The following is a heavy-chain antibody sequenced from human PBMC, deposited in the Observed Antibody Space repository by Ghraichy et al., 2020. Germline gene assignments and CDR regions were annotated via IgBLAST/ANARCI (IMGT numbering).Heavy chain of an antibody. Sequence: ASVKVSCKISGSTFTSLGIIWVRQSPGQGLDWMGWINTNSGNPMYAQGFRGRFLFSLDTSVSTAYLEISNQEAEDTAVYYCAGDNRIGGKDLDYWGQGTLVFFPS. CDR2: INTNSGNP. CDR3: AGDNRIGGKDLDY. D-gene: IGHD3-16*01. J-gene: IGHJ4*02. CDR1: GSTFTSLG. V-gene: IGHV7-4-1*02.